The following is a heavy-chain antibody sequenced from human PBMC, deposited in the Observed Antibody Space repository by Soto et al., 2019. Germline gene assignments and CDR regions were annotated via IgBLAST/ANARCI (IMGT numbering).Heavy chain of an antibody. J-gene: IGHJ4*02. CDR2: INHSGST. V-gene: IGHV4-34*01. CDR3: AREGGVDIVVVPAGSGYDY. CDR1: GGSFSGYY. Sequence: QVQLQQWGAGLLKPSETLSLTCAVYGGSFSGYYWSWIRQPPGKGLEWIGEINHSGSTNYNPSLKSRVPMSVDTTKNQFSLKLSSVTAADTAVYYCAREGGVDIVVVPAGSGYDYWGQGTLVTVSS. D-gene: IGHD2-2*03.